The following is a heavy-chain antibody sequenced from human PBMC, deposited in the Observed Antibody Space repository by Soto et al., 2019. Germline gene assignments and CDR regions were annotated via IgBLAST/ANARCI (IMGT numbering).Heavy chain of an antibody. CDR2: IYATGTT. D-gene: IGHD1-1*01. J-gene: IGHJ5*02. V-gene: IGHV4-4*07. CDR3: VRYGTKTLRDWFDP. CDR1: GASISGFY. Sequence: SETLSLTCTVSGASISGFYWSWIRKSAGKGLEWIGRIYATGTTDYNPSLKSRVMMSVDTSKKQFSLKLRSVTAADTAVYYCVRYGTKTLRDWFDPWGQGISVTVPS.